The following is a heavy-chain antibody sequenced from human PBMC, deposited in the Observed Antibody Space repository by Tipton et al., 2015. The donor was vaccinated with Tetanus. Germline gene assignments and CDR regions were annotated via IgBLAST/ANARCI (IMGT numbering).Heavy chain of an antibody. J-gene: IGHJ5*02. CDR1: GFTVTGNY. V-gene: IGHV3-53*01. D-gene: IGHD4-23*01. CDR2: IYSGGDT. CDR3: TRDSHPTTGIIPS. Sequence: SLRLSCAASGFTVTGNYMGWVRQAPGKGLEWVSVIYSGGDTYYADSVKGRFTISGDNSKNTLYLQMNSLRVEDTAVYYCTRDSHPTTGIIPSWGQGTLVTVSS.